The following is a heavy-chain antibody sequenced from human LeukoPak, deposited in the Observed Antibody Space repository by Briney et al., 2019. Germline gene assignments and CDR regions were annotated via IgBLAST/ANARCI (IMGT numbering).Heavy chain of an antibody. CDR3: ARDEGRDYYYYMDV. Sequence: PGGSLRLSCAAFGFNYSSYTMNWVRQAPGMGLEWLSYISATRDITYYADSVKGRFTISRDHAKNSLYLQMNSLRAEDTAVYYCARDEGRDYYYYMDVWGKGTTVTVSS. CDR1: GFNYSSYT. D-gene: IGHD1-26*01. CDR2: ISATRDIT. V-gene: IGHV3-21*05. J-gene: IGHJ6*03.